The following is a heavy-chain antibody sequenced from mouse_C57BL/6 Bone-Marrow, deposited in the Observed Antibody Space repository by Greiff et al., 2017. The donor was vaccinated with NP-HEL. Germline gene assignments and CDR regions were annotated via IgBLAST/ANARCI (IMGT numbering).Heavy chain of an antibody. Sequence: VKLVESGAELVRPGASVTLSCNASGYTCAPDAMPPAHPPPFPFLYWIGAIDPETGGTAYNQKFKGKAILTADKSSSTAYMELRSLTSEDSAVYYCTSYDYDGGYAMDYWGQGTSVTVSS. CDR3: TSYDYDGGYAMDY. J-gene: IGHJ4*01. CDR2: IDPETGGT. CDR1: GYTCAPDA. D-gene: IGHD2-4*01. V-gene: IGHV1-15*01.